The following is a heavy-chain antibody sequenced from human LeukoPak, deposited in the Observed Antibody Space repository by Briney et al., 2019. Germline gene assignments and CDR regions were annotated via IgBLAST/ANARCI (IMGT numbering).Heavy chain of an antibody. D-gene: IGHD5-12*01. Sequence: SETLSLTCTVSGGSISSYYWSWIRQPPGKGLEWNGYIYTSGSTNYNPSLKSRVTISVDTSKNQFSLKLSSVTAADTAVYYCARQGYGGYESAFDYWGQGTLVTVSS. CDR1: GGSISSYY. J-gene: IGHJ4*02. CDR2: IYTSGST. CDR3: ARQGYGGYESAFDY. V-gene: IGHV4-4*09.